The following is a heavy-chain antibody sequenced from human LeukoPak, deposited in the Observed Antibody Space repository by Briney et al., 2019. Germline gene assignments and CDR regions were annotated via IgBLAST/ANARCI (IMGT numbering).Heavy chain of an antibody. J-gene: IGHJ4*02. CDR3: AAYMITFGGVIVQDY. CDR2: INPSGGNT. D-gene: IGHD3-16*02. CDR1: GYIFTSFY. Sequence: ASVKVSCKASGYIFTSFYMHWVRQAPGQGLEWMGIINPSGGNTGYAQKFQGRVTMTRDTSTSTVYMELSSLRSEDTAVYYCAAYMITFGGVIVQDYWGQGTLVTVSS. V-gene: IGHV1-46*01.